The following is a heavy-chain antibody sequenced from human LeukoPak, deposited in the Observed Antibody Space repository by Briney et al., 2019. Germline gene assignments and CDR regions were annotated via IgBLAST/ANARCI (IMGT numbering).Heavy chain of an antibody. D-gene: IGHD6-19*01. CDR1: GFTFSSFA. CDR2: ISGSGAGT. CDR3: ATSIAVAFYS. Sequence: GGSLRLSCAASGFTFSSFAMSWVRQAPGKGLDWVSSISGSGAGTYYADSVKGRFTISRDNSKNTLYLQMNSLRAEDTAVYYCATSIAVAFYSWGQGTLVTVSS. V-gene: IGHV3-23*01. J-gene: IGHJ4*02.